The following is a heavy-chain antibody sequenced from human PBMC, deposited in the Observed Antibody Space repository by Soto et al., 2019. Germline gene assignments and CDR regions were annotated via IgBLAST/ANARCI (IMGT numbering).Heavy chain of an antibody. V-gene: IGHV1-18*01. CDR1: GYTFSTYG. D-gene: IGHD2-2*01. Sequence: QVQLVQSGAEMKKPGASVKVSCKASGYTFSTYGITWVRQAPGQALDWMGWINPLKGDTNSEARFQDRVTMTTDTCTRPTYMGLRSLRSDATAVYYCARVKVPAAILGSFDLCGQGTLVTVSS. CDR2: INPLKGDT. CDR3: ARVKVPAAILGSFDL. J-gene: IGHJ3*01.